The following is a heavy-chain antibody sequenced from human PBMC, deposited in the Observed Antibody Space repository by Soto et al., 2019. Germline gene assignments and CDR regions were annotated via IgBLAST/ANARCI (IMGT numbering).Heavy chain of an antibody. CDR2: IYPSDSDT. D-gene: IGHD4-17*01. V-gene: IGHV5-51*01. CDR3: ARPANTVADHFDL. CDR1: GYTVTIYW. J-gene: IGHJ4*02. Sequence: GESLKSSCQVSGYTVTIYWIGWVRQMPGKGLEWMGIIYPSDSDTRYSPSCQGQVTISADQSITTAYLQWDSLKASDTAIYYCARPANTVADHFDLWGQGTPVTVSS.